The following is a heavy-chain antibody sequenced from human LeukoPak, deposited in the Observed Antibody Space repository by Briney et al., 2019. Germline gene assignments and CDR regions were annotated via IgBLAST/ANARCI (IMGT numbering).Heavy chain of an antibody. V-gene: IGHV3-30*18. CDR3: AKYSGSYYYPPNWDS. Sequence: GGSLRLSCAASGFTFSSYGMHWVRQAPGKGLEWVAVISYDGSNKYYADSVKGRFTISRDNSKNTLYLQMNSLRAEDTAVYFCAKYSGSYYYPPNWDSWGQGTLVTVSS. J-gene: IGHJ4*02. CDR1: GFTFSSYG. CDR2: ISYDGSNK. D-gene: IGHD1-26*01.